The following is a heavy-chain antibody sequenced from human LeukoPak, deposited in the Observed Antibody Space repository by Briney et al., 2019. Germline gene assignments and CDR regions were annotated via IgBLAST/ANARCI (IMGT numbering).Heavy chain of an antibody. J-gene: IGHJ6*03. CDR3: ARDKDYYDSSGYYFRYYYYYMDV. V-gene: IGHV1-69*05. CDR1: GGTFSSYA. Sequence: GSSVKVSCKASGGTFSSYAISWVRQAPGQGLEWMGRIIPIFGTANYAQKFQGRVTITTDESTSTAYMELSSLRSEDTAVYYCARDKDYYDSSGYYFRYYYYYMDVWGKGTTVTVSS. D-gene: IGHD3-22*01. CDR2: IIPIFGTA.